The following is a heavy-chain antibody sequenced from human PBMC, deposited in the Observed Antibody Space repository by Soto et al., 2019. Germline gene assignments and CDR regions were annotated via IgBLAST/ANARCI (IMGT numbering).Heavy chain of an antibody. CDR1: GGSISSSSYY. CDR2: IYYSGST. V-gene: IGHV4-39*01. J-gene: IGHJ6*03. D-gene: IGHD4-17*01. Sequence: SETLSLTCTVSGGSISSSSYYWGWIRQPPGKGLEWIGSIYYSGSTYYNPSLKSRVTISVDTSKNQFSLKLSSVTAADTAVYYCARLPDYDQPEIYYYYYMDVWGKGTTVTVSS. CDR3: ARLPDYDQPEIYYYYYMDV.